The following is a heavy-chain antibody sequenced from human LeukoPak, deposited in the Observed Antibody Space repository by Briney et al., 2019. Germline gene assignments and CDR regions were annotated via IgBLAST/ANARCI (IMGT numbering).Heavy chain of an antibody. CDR1: GFTFSSYA. V-gene: IGHV3-23*01. CDR3: AKYPSAVIVAL. D-gene: IGHD3-22*01. CDR2: ISGSGGST. J-gene: IGHJ4*02. Sequence: GGSLRLSCAASGFTFSSYAMSWVRRAPGEGMEWVSAISGSGGSTYYADSVKGRFTISRDNSKNTLYLQMNSLRAEDTAVYYCAKYPSAVIVALWGQGTLVTVSS.